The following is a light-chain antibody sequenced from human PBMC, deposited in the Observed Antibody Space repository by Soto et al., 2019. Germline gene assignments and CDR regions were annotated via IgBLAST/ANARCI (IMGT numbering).Light chain of an antibody. V-gene: IGKV4-1*01. CDR2: WAS. J-gene: IGKJ4*02. CDR1: QSVLYSSNNKNY. CDR3: QQYYAAPFA. Sequence: DIVMTQSPDSLAVSLGERATINCKSSQSVLYSSNNKNYLAWYQQKPGQPPKLLIYWASTRESGVPDRFSGSGSGTDFTLTISSLLTEDVAVYSCQQYYAAPFAFGGGTKVEIK.